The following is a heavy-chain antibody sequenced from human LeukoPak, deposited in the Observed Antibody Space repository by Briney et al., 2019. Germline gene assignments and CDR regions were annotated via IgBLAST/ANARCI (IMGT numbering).Heavy chain of an antibody. CDR2: IIPIFGTA. V-gene: IGHV1-69*13. Sequence: SVKVSCKASGGTFSSYAISWVRQAPGQGLEWMGGIIPIFGTANYAQKFQGRVTITADESTSTAYMELSSLRSEDTAVYYCAIGGYYDSSGYYPNFDYWGQGTLVTVSS. CDR3: AIGGYYDSSGYYPNFDY. J-gene: IGHJ4*02. D-gene: IGHD3-22*01. CDR1: GGTFSSYA.